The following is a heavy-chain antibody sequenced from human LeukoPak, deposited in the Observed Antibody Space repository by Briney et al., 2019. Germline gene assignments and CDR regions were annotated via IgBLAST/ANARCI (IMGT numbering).Heavy chain of an antibody. J-gene: IGHJ4*02. CDR2: ISGNNGDT. Sequence: SVKVSCKASGYTFTNYGISWVRQAPGQGLEWMGWISGNNGDTNYAQKFQGRVTMTTDTSTSTAYMELRSLRSDDTAVYYCARPDYYDSSGYYGNKFDYWGQGTLVTVSS. V-gene: IGHV1-18*01. CDR1: GYTFTNYG. CDR3: ARPDYYDSSGYYGNKFDY. D-gene: IGHD3-22*01.